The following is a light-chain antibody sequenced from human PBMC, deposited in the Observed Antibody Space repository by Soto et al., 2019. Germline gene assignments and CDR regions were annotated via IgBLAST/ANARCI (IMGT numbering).Light chain of an antibody. J-gene: IGKJ3*01. V-gene: IGKV3-20*01. CDR2: GAS. Sequence: EIVLTQTPGTLSLPPGERATLSCRASQSVSSSYLAWYQQKPGQAPRLLIYGASSRATGIPDRFSGSGSGTDFTLTIRSLEPEDFAVYYCQQYGSSLLFGPGTKVDIK. CDR1: QSVSSSY. CDR3: QQYGSSLL.